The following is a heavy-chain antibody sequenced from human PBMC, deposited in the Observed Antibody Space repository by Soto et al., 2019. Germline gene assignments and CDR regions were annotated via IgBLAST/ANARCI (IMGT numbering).Heavy chain of an antibody. J-gene: IGHJ4*02. CDR2: IKQDGSEK. Sequence: EVQLVESGGGLVQPGGSLTLSCAASGFTLSTNWMSWVRQTPGKGLEWVANIKQDGSEKRYVDSVKGRFTISRDNAKNSLYLQMNSLTVDDTAVYYCARWGLSSGWYYLDSWGQGTLVTVSS. D-gene: IGHD6-19*01. CDR1: GFTLSTNW. CDR3: ARWGLSSGWYYLDS. V-gene: IGHV3-7*01.